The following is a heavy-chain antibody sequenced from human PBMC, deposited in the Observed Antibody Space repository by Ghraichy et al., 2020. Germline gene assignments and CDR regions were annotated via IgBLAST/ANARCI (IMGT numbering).Heavy chain of an antibody. V-gene: IGHV3-21*01. CDR2: ISSSSSYI. D-gene: IGHD3-10*01. J-gene: IGHJ4*02. CDR1: GFTFSSYS. Sequence: GGSLRLSCAASGFTFSSYSMNWVRQAPGKGLEWVSSISSSSSYIYYADSVKGRFTISRDNAKNSLYLQMNSLRAEDTAVYYCATPSYYYGSGSYYNPVVAGLGYWGQGTLVTVSS. CDR3: ATPSYYYGSGSYYNPVVAGLGY.